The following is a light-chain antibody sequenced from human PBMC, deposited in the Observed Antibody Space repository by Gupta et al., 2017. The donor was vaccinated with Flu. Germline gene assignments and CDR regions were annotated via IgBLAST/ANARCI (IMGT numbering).Light chain of an antibody. Sequence: QSALTPPRSVSASPGQSVTISCTGTSNDVGGSNHVSWYQQHPGKASKVIVYDVSQRPSGVPDRCSWSKSGNTASLTISGLQAEDEADDYCCASEGSNIHGVFGGGTKVTVL. CDR3: CASEGSNIHGV. CDR2: DVS. V-gene: IGLV2-11*01. CDR1: SNDVGGSNH. J-gene: IGLJ3*02.